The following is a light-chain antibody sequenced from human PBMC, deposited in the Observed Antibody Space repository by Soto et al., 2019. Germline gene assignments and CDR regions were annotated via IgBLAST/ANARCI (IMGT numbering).Light chain of an antibody. CDR3: MQSVDNLT. Sequence: DIVMTQTPLSLSVTPGQSASISCKSSRSLLHSNGRTYLSWYVQKSGQTPQRLIHEVSVRFTGXXXXXXXSGSGTDFTLKISRVETEDAGIFYCMQSVDNLTFGQVTKLEIK. V-gene: IGKV2D-29*01. CDR1: RSLLHSNGRTY. CDR2: EVS. J-gene: IGKJ2*01.